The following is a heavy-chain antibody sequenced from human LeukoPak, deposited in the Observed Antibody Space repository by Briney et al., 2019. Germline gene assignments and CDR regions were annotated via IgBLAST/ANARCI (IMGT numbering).Heavy chain of an antibody. CDR2: LHYSGST. CDR3: ARCDGHSSSFFDY. J-gene: IGHJ4*02. CDR1: GGSISSGDDY. V-gene: IGHV4-31*03. D-gene: IGHD6-6*01. Sequence: SETLSLTCTVSGGSISSGDDYWSWIRQHPGKGLEWIGFLHYSGSTYYNPSLRSRLTISVDTSKSQFALRLSSVTAADTAVYYCARCDGHSSSFFDYWGQGTLVSVSS.